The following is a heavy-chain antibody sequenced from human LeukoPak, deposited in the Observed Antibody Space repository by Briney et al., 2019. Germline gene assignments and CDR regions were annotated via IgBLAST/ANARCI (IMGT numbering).Heavy chain of an antibody. CDR2: ISSSSSYI. V-gene: IGHV3-21*04. CDR3: ARDGSYCSSTSCYKFFDY. J-gene: IGHJ4*02. CDR1: GFTFSSYS. Sequence: PGGSLRLSCAASGFTFSSYSMNWVRQAPGKGLEWVSSISSSSSYIYYADSVKGRFTISRDNAKNSLYLQMNSLRAEDTAVYYCARDGSYCSSTSCYKFFDYWGQGTLVTVSS. D-gene: IGHD2-2*02.